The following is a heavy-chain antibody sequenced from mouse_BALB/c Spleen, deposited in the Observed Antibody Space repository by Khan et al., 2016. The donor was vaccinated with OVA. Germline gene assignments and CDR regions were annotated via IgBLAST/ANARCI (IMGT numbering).Heavy chain of an antibody. Sequence: VQLKESGPELVKPGASVKISCKASGYTFTDFNLDWVRQSQGRSLEWIGDIFPNSGDTGYNQKFKTKATLTVDTSSSTAYIELRSLTSDVSAVYYCVRSANSSFGFWGQGTLVTVSA. J-gene: IGHJ3*01. CDR1: GYTFTDFN. V-gene: IGHV1S29*02. CDR2: IFPNSGDT. D-gene: IGHD3-1*01. CDR3: VRSANSSFGF.